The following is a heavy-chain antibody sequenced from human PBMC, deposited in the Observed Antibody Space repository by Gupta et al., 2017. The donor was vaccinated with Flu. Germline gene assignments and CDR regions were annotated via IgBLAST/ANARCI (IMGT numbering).Heavy chain of an antibody. D-gene: IGHD3-10*01. J-gene: IGHJ4*01. CDR1: GFRFSSYG. CDR3: ARDVEGSGSYYLDL. CDR2: TWHDGSNT. Sequence: QVQLVESGGGVVQPGTSLRLSCAASGFRFSSYGMHWVRQAPGKGLEWLAVTWHDGSNTYCAEAGEGRFTISKDNSKKTLYLQMNSLSAEDTAVYYCARDVEGSGSYYLDLWGHGTLVTVS. V-gene: IGHV3-33*01.